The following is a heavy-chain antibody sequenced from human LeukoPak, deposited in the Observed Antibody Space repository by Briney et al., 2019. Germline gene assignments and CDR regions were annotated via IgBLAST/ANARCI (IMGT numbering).Heavy chain of an antibody. Sequence: GASVKVSCKASGYTFTGYYMHWVRQAPGQGLEWMGWINPNSGGTNYAQKFQGWVTMTRDTSISTAYMELSRLRSDDTAVYYCAREVVGAVAGMGGYYFDYWGQGTLVTVSS. D-gene: IGHD6-19*01. CDR2: INPNSGGT. CDR1: GYTFTGYY. V-gene: IGHV1-2*04. J-gene: IGHJ4*02. CDR3: AREVVGAVAGMGGYYFDY.